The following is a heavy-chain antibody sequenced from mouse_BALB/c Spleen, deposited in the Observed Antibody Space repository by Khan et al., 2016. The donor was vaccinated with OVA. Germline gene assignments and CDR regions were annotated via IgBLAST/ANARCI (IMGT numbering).Heavy chain of an antibody. Sequence: EVELVESGPELVKPGASVKMSCKASGYTFTNYIIHWVKQKPGQGHEWFGYIIPYNDGTKYNEKFKGKATLTSDTSSSTAYMELSGLTSEDSAVYYCAGDYGSSFWVAYWGLGTLITVSA. CDR3: AGDYGSSFWVAY. CDR2: IIPYNDGT. J-gene: IGHJ3*01. D-gene: IGHD1-1*01. CDR1: GYTFTNYI. V-gene: IGHV1S136*01.